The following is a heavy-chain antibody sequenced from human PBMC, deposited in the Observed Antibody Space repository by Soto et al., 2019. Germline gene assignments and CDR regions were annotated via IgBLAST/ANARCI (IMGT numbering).Heavy chain of an antibody. CDR1: GVSISSYY. CDR3: ARLTRRYCSAGSCSDWCDP. CDR2: IYYSGST. V-gene: IGHV4-59*01. D-gene: IGHD2-15*01. Sequence: SETLSLTCTVSGVSISSYYWSSIRQPPGKGLEWIGYIYYSGSTNYNPSPKSRVTISVDTSKNQFSLKLSSVTAADTAVYYCARLTRRYCSAGSCSDWCDPWGQGTLVTVSS. J-gene: IGHJ5*02.